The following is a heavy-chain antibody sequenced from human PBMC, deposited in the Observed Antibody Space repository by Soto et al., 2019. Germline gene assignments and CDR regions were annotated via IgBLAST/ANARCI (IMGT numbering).Heavy chain of an antibody. Sequence: SETLSLTCAVYGGSFSGYYWSWIRQPPGKGLEWIGEINHSGSTNYNPSLKSRVTISVDTSKNQFSLKLSSVTAADTAVYYCARRGSYYYDSRLRGMGVWGQGTTVTVSS. J-gene: IGHJ6*02. V-gene: IGHV4-34*01. D-gene: IGHD3-22*01. CDR2: INHSGST. CDR1: GGSFSGYY. CDR3: ARRGSYYYDSRLRGMGV.